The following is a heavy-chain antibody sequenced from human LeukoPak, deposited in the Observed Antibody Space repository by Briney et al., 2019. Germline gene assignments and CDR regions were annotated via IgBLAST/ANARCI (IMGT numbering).Heavy chain of an antibody. CDR3: ARIAAAGTKLGDWFDP. CDR1: GYSISSGYY. CDR2: IYHSGST. Sequence: NPSETLSLTCTVSGYSISSGYYWGWIRQPPGKGLEWIGSIYHSGSTYYNPSLKSRVTISVDTSKNQFSLKLSSVTAADTAVYYCARIAAAGTKLGDWFDPWGQGTLVTVSS. V-gene: IGHV4-38-2*02. J-gene: IGHJ5*02. D-gene: IGHD6-13*01.